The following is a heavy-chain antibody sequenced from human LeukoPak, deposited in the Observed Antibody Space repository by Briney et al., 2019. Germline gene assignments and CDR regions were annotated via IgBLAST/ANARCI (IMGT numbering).Heavy chain of an antibody. CDR3: ARVEGASGWYFFDY. CDR2: IYYSGTT. D-gene: IGHD6-19*01. CDR1: GDSLSSYY. V-gene: IGHV4-59*01. J-gene: IGHJ4*02. Sequence: SETLSLTCTVSGDSLSSYYWSWIRQPPGKGLEWIGYIYYSGTTNYNPSLKSRVTISVDTSKNQFSLKLSSVTAADTAVYYCARVEGASGWYFFDYWGQGTLVTVSS.